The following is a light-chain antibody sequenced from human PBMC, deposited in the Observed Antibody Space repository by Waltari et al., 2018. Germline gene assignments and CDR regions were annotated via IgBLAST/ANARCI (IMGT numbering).Light chain of an antibody. CDR1: VVPKQS. CDR3: QSAHSGSTQLL. Sequence: SYELTQPPSLSVSPGQTARIPCARNVVPKQSAYWYQPKPGQAPGLIISKDTERAAGIPERLSVSTSGTTVTLTFSGAQADDEADYYCQSAHSGSTQLLFGGGTKLTVL. J-gene: IGLJ2*01. CDR2: KDT. V-gene: IGLV3-25*03.